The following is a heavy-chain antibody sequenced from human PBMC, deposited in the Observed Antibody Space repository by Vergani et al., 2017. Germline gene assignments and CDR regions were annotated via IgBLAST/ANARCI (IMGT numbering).Heavy chain of an antibody. CDR2: ISSDGGST. D-gene: IGHD3-22*01. CDR3: AGPQGTSAYYYGGFDY. Sequence: QVHLVESGGGVVQPGRSLRLSCVVSGFTSSYYGMHWVRQAPGKGLEWVSTISSDGGSTYYADSVKGRFTISRDNSKNTLSLQMNSLTAEDTAIYYCAGPQGTSAYYYGGFDYWGQGILVTVSS. CDR1: GFTSSYYG. J-gene: IGHJ4*02. V-gene: IGHV3-NL1*01.